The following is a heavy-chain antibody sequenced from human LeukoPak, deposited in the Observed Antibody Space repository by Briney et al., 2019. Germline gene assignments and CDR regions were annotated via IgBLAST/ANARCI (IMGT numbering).Heavy chain of an antibody. V-gene: IGHV3-48*01. CDR3: ARACPDDYGDYCYYY. CDR1: GFTFSSYS. D-gene: IGHD4-17*01. CDR2: ISSSSSTI. Sequence: GGSLRLSCAASGFTFSSYSMNWVRQAPGKGLEWVSYISSSSSTINYADSVKGRFTISRDNAKNSLYLQMNSLRAEDTAVYYCARACPDDYGDYCYYYWGQGTLVTVSS. J-gene: IGHJ4*02.